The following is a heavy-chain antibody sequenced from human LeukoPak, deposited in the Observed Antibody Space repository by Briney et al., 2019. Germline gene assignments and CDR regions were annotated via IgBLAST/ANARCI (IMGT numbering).Heavy chain of an antibody. CDR1: GGSVSSGSYY. Sequence: SETLSLTCTVSGGSVSSGSYYWSWIRQPPGKGLEWIGYIFYSGSTNYNPSLKSRVTISVDTSKNQFSLKLSSVTAADTAVYYCARETYYYGSGSHFPDAFDIWGQGTMVTVSS. CDR3: ARETYYYGSGSHFPDAFDI. V-gene: IGHV4-61*01. CDR2: IFYSGST. J-gene: IGHJ3*02. D-gene: IGHD3-10*01.